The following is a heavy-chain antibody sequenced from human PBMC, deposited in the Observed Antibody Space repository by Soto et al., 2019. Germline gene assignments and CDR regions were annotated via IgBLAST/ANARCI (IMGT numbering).Heavy chain of an antibody. CDR1: GFTFRSYA. J-gene: IGHJ5*02. Sequence: GSLRLSCAASGFTFRSYAMTWVRQAPGKGLKWVSGISGSGESTYYADSVKGRFTISRDNSKNTLYLQMNSLRAEDTAVYYCAKFRGEYNWSDPWGQGTLVTVSS. CDR2: ISGSGEST. CDR3: AKFRGEYNWSDP. V-gene: IGHV3-23*01. D-gene: IGHD3-16*01.